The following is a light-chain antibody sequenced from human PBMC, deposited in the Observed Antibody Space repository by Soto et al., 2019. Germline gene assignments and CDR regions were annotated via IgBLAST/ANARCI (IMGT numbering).Light chain of an antibody. CDR2: EVT. J-gene: IGLJ2*01. CDR1: SSDVGGYNY. Sequence: QPVLTQPPSASGSPGQSVTISCTGTSSDVGGYNYVSWYQLHPGKAPKLMIYEVTKRPSGVPDRFSGSKSGNTASLTVSGLQAEDEADYYCSSYAGSNNFGVFGGGTKLTVL. CDR3: SSYAGSNNFGV. V-gene: IGLV2-8*01.